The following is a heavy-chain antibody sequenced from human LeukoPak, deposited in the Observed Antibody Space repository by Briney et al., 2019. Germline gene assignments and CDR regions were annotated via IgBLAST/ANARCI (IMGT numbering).Heavy chain of an antibody. CDR3: ASGRRYYYYGMDV. V-gene: IGHV5-51*01. CDR1: GYSFTSYW. Sequence: GEALKISCKGSGYSFTSYWIGWGRRMPGKGLEWMGIIYPGDSDTRYSPSFQGQVTISADKSISTAYLQWSSLKASDTAMYYCASGRRYYYYGMDVWGQGTTVTVSS. CDR2: IYPGDSDT. J-gene: IGHJ6*02.